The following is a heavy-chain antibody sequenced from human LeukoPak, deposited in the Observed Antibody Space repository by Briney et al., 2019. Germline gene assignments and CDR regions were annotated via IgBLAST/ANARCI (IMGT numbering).Heavy chain of an antibody. CDR3: ARGGHWYFDL. V-gene: IGHV1-2*02. CDR1: GYTXTGYF. Sequence: GASVKVSCKASGYTXTGYFMHGVRQAPGQGLEWMGWINPNSDGTSYLQNFQGRVTMTRDTSISTAYMEPSRLRSDDTAVYYCARGGHWYFDLWGRGTLVTVSS. CDR2: INPNSDGT. J-gene: IGHJ2*01.